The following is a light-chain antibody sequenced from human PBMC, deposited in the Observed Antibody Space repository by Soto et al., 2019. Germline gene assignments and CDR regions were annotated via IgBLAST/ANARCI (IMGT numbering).Light chain of an antibody. CDR1: SSDVGGYNY. Sequence: QSVLTQPASVSGSPGQSITISCTGTSSDVGGYNYVSWYQQHPGKAPKLMIYEVSNRPSGVSNRFSGSKSGNTASLTISGLQAEDEADYYCSSYTSSSNAGYVFGTGTKLTVL. CDR3: SSYTSSSNAGYV. CDR2: EVS. V-gene: IGLV2-14*01. J-gene: IGLJ1*01.